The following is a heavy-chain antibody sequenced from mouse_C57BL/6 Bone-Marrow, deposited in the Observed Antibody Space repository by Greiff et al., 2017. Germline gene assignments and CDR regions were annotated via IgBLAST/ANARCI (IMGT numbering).Heavy chain of an antibody. J-gene: IGHJ2*01. Sequence: VKLMESDAELVKPGASVKISCKVSGYTFTDHTIHWMKQRPEQGLEWIGYIYPRDGSTKYNEKFKGKATLTADKSSSTAYMQLNSLTSEDSAVYFCARRIYYGKRKDYFDYWGQGTTLTVSS. CDR1: GYTFTDHT. D-gene: IGHD2-1*01. CDR3: ARRIYYGKRKDYFDY. CDR2: IYPRDGST. V-gene: IGHV1-78*01.